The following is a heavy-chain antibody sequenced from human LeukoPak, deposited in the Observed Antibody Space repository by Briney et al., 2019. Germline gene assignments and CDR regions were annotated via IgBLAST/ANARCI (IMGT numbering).Heavy chain of an antibody. V-gene: IGHV3-23*01. CDR3: ATPPTVTRNY. Sequence: AGGSLRLSCAASGFTFSGFAMSWVRQAPGKGLEWVSSISRSGESTFYADSVRGRFTISRDNSKDTLYLQMDSLRAEDTAVYYCATPPTVTRNYWGQGTLVTVSS. CDR2: ISRSGEST. J-gene: IGHJ4*02. D-gene: IGHD4-17*01. CDR1: GFTFSGFA.